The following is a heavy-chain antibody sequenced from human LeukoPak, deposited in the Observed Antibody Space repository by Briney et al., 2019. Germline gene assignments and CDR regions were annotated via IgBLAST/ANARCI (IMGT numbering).Heavy chain of an antibody. J-gene: IGHJ4*02. Sequence: GESLRLSCAASGFTFSGSSMHWVRQASGKGLEWVGRIRSKANSYATAYAASVKGRFTISRDDSKNTAYLQMNSLKTEDTAVYYCTRLIYYSDYWGQGTLVTVSS. D-gene: IGHD3-16*02. V-gene: IGHV3-73*01. CDR2: IRSKANSYAT. CDR1: GFTFSGSS. CDR3: TRLIYYSDY.